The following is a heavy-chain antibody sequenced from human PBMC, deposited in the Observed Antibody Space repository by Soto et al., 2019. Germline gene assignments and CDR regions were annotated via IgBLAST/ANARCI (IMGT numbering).Heavy chain of an antibody. CDR1: GGSIIKYY. CDR2: IYTSGST. Sequence: SETLSLTCTVSGGSIIKYYWSWIRQPAGKGIEWIGRIYTSGSTNYNPSLKSRVTMSVDTSKNQFSLKVSSVTAADTAVYYCARENRPLFCSSTSCYIDYYYGMDVWGQGTTVTVSS. J-gene: IGHJ6*02. CDR3: ARENRPLFCSSTSCYIDYYYGMDV. V-gene: IGHV4-4*07. D-gene: IGHD2-2*02.